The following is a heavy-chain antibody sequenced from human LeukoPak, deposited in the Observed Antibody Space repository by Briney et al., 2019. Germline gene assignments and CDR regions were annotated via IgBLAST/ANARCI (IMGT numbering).Heavy chain of an antibody. CDR3: TRQGGHAFDV. J-gene: IGHJ3*01. Sequence: GESLKISCXGSGYSFTTDWIGWVRQMAGKGLEWMGIIYPADSDTRYSPSFQGQVTISADKSISTAYLQWSSLKASDTGKYYCTRQGGHAFDVWGQGTMVTVSS. V-gene: IGHV5-51*01. D-gene: IGHD3-16*01. CDR2: IYPADSDT. CDR1: GYSFTTDW.